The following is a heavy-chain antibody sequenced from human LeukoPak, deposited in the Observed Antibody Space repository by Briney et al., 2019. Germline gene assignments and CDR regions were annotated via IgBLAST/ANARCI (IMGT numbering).Heavy chain of an antibody. D-gene: IGHD4-17*01. V-gene: IGHV3-23*01. CDR2: ISGSGGST. CDR1: GFTFSRYA. J-gene: IGHJ4*02. Sequence: GGSLRLSCAASGFTFSRYAMSWVRQAPGKGLEWVSAISGSGGSTYYADSVKGRFTISRDNSKNTLYLQMNSLRAEDTAVYYCAKDPTLFDDYAKTMGYWGQGTLVTVSS. CDR3: AKDPTLFDDYAKTMGY.